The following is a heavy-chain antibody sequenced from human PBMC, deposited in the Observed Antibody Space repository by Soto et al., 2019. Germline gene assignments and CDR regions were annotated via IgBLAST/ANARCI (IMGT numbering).Heavy chain of an antibody. J-gene: IGHJ4*02. CDR2: ISKDGSKK. Sequence: QVQLEESGGGVVQPGKSLRLSCAGSGFTFNSYGMHWVRQTPGKGLEWVAGISKDGSKKHYLASVEGRFTISRDNSKNTLFLQMDSLRSDDTALYYCAKDAEMDIVVVAVAEYFDSWGLGTLVIVSS. CDR3: AKDAEMDIVVVAVAEYFDS. V-gene: IGHV3-30*18. CDR1: GFTFNSYG. D-gene: IGHD2-21*02.